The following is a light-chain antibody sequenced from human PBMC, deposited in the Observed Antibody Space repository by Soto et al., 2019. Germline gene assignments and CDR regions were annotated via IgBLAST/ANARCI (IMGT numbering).Light chain of an antibody. J-gene: IGLJ1*01. CDR1: NIGSKS. Sequence: SSVLTQPPSVSVAPGQTARITCGGNNIGSKSVHWYQQRPGQAPVLVVYDDSDRPSGIPERFSGSNSGNTATLTISGVEVGDEADYYCQVWDSSTDHDVFGTGTKLTVL. CDR2: DDS. V-gene: IGLV3-21*02. CDR3: QVWDSSTDHDV.